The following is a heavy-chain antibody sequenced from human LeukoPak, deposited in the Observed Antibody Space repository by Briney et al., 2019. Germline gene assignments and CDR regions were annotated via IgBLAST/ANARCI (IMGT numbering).Heavy chain of an antibody. Sequence: GGSLRLSCAASGFTFSDYAMSWVRQAPGKGLEWVSAISESGAGTYYADSVKGRFTISRDNSKNTLYLQMNSLRAEDTAVYYCAKDRRVNWNYVGAFDIWGQGTMVTVSS. CDR1: GFTFSDYA. V-gene: IGHV3-23*01. CDR2: ISESGAGT. D-gene: IGHD1-7*01. CDR3: AKDRRVNWNYVGAFDI. J-gene: IGHJ3*02.